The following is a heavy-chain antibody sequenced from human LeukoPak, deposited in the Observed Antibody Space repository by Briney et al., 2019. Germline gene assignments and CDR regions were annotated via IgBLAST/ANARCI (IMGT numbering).Heavy chain of an antibody. CDR1: RFTFSTYA. Sequence: GGSLRLSCAASRFTFSTYAMNWVRQAPGKGLEWVSAISGSGGRTFYADSVKGRFTISRDNAKNSLYLQMNSLRAEDTAVYYCAREAYYYGSGSHQDYWGQGTLVSVSS. CDR2: ISGSGGRT. J-gene: IGHJ4*02. V-gene: IGHV3-23*01. CDR3: AREAYYYGSGSHQDY. D-gene: IGHD3-10*01.